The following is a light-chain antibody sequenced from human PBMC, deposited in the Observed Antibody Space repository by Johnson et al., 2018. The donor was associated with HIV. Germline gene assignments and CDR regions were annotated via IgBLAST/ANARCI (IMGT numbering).Light chain of an antibody. J-gene: IGLJ1*01. V-gene: IGLV1-51*01. CDR2: DNN. CDR3: GTWDTSLSARYV. CDR1: SSNIGNNY. Sequence: QSVLTQPPSVSAAPGQKVNISCSGGSSNIGNNYVSWYQQLPGTAPKLLIYDNNKRPSRIPDRFSGSKSGTSATLGITGLTTGDEADYYCGTWDTSLSARYVFGSGTKVTVL.